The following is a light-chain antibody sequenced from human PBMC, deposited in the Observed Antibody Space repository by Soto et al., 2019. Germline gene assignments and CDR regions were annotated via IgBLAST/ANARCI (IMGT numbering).Light chain of an antibody. J-gene: IGKJ1*01. CDR2: GAS. V-gene: IGKV3-15*01. CDR1: QSVSSN. CDR3: QHYINWRRT. Sequence: EIVMTQSPATLSVSPGERATLSFRASQSVSSNLAWYQQKPGQAPRLLIYGASTRATGIPARFSGSGSGTEFTLTISSLQSEDFAVYYCQHYINWRRTFGQGTKVDI.